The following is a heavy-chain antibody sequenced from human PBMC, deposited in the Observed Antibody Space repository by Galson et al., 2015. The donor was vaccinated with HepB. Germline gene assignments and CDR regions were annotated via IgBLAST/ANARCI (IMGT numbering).Heavy chain of an antibody. J-gene: IGHJ6*02. V-gene: IGHV5-10-1*01. CDR3: ARRGAGTADYYYGMDV. CDR2: IDPSDSYT. CDR1: GYSFTSYW. D-gene: IGHD4/OR15-4a*01. Sequence: QSGAEVTKPGESLRISCKGSGYSFTSYWISWVRQMPGKGLEWMGRIDPSDSYTNYSPSFQGHVTISADKSISTAYLQWSSLKASDTAMYYCARRGAGTADYYYGMDVWGQGTTVTVSS.